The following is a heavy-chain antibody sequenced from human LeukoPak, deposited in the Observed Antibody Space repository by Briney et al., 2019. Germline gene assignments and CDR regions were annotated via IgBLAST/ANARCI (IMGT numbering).Heavy chain of an antibody. D-gene: IGHD5-24*01. V-gene: IGHV3-15*01. J-gene: IGHJ4*02. Sequence: GGSLRLSCAASGFTFSNAWMSWVRQAPGKGLEWVGRIKSKTDGGTPDYAAPVKGRFTISRDDSKNTLYLQMNSLKTEDTAVYYCTPDPKAYNFGYWGQGTLVTVSS. CDR3: TPDPKAYNFGY. CDR1: GFTFSNAW. CDR2: IKSKTDGGTP.